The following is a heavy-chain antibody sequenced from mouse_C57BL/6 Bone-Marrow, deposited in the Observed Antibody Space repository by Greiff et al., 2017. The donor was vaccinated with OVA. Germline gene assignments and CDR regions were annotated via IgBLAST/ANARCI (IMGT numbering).Heavy chain of an antibody. CDR1: GFTFSSYA. CDR2: ISDGGSYT. Sequence: EVKLMESGGGLVKPGGSLKLSCAASGFTFSSYAMSWVRQTPEKRLEWVATISDGGSYTYYPANVQGRFTISRDNAKYNLYLQMSHLKSEDTSMYDCARCDYETDYAMDYWGQGTSVTVSS. V-gene: IGHV5-4*03. D-gene: IGHD2-4*01. CDR3: ARCDYETDYAMDY. J-gene: IGHJ4*01.